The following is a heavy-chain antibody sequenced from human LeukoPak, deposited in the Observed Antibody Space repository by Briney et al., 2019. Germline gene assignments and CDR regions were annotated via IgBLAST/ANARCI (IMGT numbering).Heavy chain of an antibody. CDR1: GYTFTGHY. CDR2: INPNSGAT. Sequence: ASVKVSCKASGYTFTGHYVHWVRQAPGQGLEWMGWINPNSGATTYARKFQGSVTMTRDTSISTAYMELSSLRSDDTAVYYCAREGSGSYYVDWGQGTLVTVSS. V-gene: IGHV1-2*02. CDR3: AREGSGSYYVD. D-gene: IGHD1-26*01. J-gene: IGHJ4*02.